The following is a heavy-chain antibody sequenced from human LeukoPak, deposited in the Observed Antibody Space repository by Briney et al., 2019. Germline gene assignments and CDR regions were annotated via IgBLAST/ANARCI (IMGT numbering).Heavy chain of an antibody. J-gene: IGHJ1*01. D-gene: IGHD6-6*01. CDR1: GGPISSYY. CDR2: IYYSGST. Sequence: KSSETLSLTCTVSGGPISSYYWSWIRQPPGKGLEWIGYIYYSGSTNYNPSLKSRVTISVDTSKNQFSLKLSSVTAADTAVYYCARDDRYSSSSGYLQNWGQGNLVTVSS. V-gene: IGHV4-59*01. CDR3: ARDDRYSSSSGYLQN.